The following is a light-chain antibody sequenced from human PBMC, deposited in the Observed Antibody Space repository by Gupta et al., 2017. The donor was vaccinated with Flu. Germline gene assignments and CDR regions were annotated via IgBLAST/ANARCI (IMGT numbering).Light chain of an antibody. CDR3: QSYGSSLIGYV. CDR2: GNN. V-gene: IGLV1-40*01. J-gene: IGLJ1*01. CDR1: SPNIGTVYD. Sequence: QSVFTQPPSVSGAPAPRVTISCTGISPNIGTVYDVHCYQQLPGTAPKLLFYGNNHRPSGVPDRFSGSKSGASASLAITGLQAEDEADYYCQSYGSSLIGYVFGTGTKVTVL.